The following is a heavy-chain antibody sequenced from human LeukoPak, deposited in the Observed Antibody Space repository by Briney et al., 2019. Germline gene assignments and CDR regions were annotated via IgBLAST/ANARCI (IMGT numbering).Heavy chain of an antibody. J-gene: IGHJ4*02. V-gene: IGHV4-34*01. D-gene: IGHD4-17*01. CDR3: TRMTTGHDY. Sequence: SETLSLTSAVSGVSFDDYYWSWVRQTPGRVLEWSGEINHSGYTNAGPSRKSRVTLSIDTSRKQFSLNLRSVAVADAGIYYCTRMTTGHDYWGQGTLVTVSS. CDR1: GVSFDDYY. CDR2: INHSGYT.